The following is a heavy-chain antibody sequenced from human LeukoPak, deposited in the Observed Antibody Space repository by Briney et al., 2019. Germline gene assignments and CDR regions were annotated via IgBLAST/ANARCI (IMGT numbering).Heavy chain of an antibody. Sequence: ASVTVSCKASGGTLSSYAISWVRQAPGQGLEWMGGIIPIFGTANYAQKFQGRVTITADESTSTAYMELSSLRSEDTAVYYCATSSYDTPGAFDYWGQGTLVTVSS. D-gene: IGHD3-22*01. CDR3: ATSSYDTPGAFDY. V-gene: IGHV1-69*13. J-gene: IGHJ4*02. CDR1: GGTLSSYA. CDR2: IIPIFGTA.